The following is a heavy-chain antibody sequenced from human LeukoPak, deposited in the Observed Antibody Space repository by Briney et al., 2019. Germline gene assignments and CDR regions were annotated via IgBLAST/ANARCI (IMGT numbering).Heavy chain of an antibody. CDR1: GGSISSSSYS. Sequence: SETLSLTCTVSGGSISSSSYSWGWLRQPPGKGLQWIGTIYYSGSTYYNPSLKSRVTISVDTSKIQFSLKLSSVTAADTAVYFCARILAYYQHFQHWGQGTLVTVSS. J-gene: IGHJ1*01. V-gene: IGHV4-39*01. CDR2: IYYSGST. CDR3: ARILAYYQHFQH. D-gene: IGHD1-26*01.